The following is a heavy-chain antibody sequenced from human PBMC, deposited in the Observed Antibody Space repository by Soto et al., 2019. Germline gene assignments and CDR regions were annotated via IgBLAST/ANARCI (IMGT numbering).Heavy chain of an antibody. Sequence: GGSLRLSCEASGFTFSSYAMSWVRQAPGKGLEWVSAISGSGGSTYYADSVKGRFTISRDNSKNTLYLQMNSLRDEDTAVYYCATPLRYFDWALSYWGQGTLVTVS. CDR3: ATPLRYFDWALSY. V-gene: IGHV3-23*01. CDR1: GFTFSSYA. D-gene: IGHD3-9*01. CDR2: ISGSGGST. J-gene: IGHJ4*02.